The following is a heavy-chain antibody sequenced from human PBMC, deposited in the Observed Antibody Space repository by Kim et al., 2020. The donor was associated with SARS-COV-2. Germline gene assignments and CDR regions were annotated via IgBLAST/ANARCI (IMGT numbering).Heavy chain of an antibody. CDR1: GFTFSSYS. V-gene: IGHV3-21*01. CDR2: ISSSSSYI. J-gene: IGHJ4*02. D-gene: IGHD4-17*01. CDR3: ARDLGYGDFPGKERFDY. Sequence: GGSLRLSCAASGFTFSSYSMNWVRQAPGKGLEWVSSISSSSSYIYYADSVKGRFTISRDNAKNSLYLQMNSLRAEDTAVYYCARDLGYGDFPGKERFDYWGQGTPVTLSS.